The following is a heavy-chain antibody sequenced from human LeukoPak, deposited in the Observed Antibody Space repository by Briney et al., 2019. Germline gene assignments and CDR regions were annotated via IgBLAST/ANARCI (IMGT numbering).Heavy chain of an antibody. CDR2: IYHSGST. CDR1: GYSISSGYY. J-gene: IGHJ5*02. D-gene: IGHD4-17*01. CDR3: ARSPRGDYWWFDP. Sequence: KASETLSLTCTVSGYSISSGYYWGWIRQPPGKGLEWIGSIYHSGSTYYNPSLKSRVTISVDTSKNQFSLKLSSVTAADTAVYYCARSPRGDYWWFDPWGQGTLVTVSS. V-gene: IGHV4-38-2*02.